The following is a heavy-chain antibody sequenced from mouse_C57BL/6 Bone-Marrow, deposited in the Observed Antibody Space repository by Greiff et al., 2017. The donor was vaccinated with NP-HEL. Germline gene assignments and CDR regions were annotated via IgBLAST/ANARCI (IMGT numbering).Heavy chain of an antibody. CDR1: GYTFTDYY. V-gene: IGHV1-26*01. CDR2: INPNNGGT. CDR3: ARDRVRDYAMDY. D-gene: IGHD5-1*01. J-gene: IGHJ4*01. Sequence: EVQLQQSGPELVKPGASVKISCKASGYTFTDYYMNWVKQSHGKSLEWIGDINPNNGGTSYNQKFKGKATLTVDKSSSTAYMELRSLTSEDSAVYYCARDRVRDYAMDYWGQGTSVTVSS.